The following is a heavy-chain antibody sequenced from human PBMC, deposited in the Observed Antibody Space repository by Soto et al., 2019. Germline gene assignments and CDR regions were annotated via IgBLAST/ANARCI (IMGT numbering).Heavy chain of an antibody. CDR2: ISSSSSYI. CDR3: ARDGYSSGCYHRHRTYYFDY. CDR1: GFTFSSYS. J-gene: IGHJ4*02. Sequence: EVQLVESGGGLVKPGGSLRLSCAASGFTFSSYSMNWVRQAPGKGLEWVSSISSSSSYIYYADSVKGRFTISRDNAKNSLYLPMNSLRAEDTAVYYCARDGYSSGCYHRHRTYYFDYWGQGTLVTVSS. D-gene: IGHD6-19*01. V-gene: IGHV3-21*01.